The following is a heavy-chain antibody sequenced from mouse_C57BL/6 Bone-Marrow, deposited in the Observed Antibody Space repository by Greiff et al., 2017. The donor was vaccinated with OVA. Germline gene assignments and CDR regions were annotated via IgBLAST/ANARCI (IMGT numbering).Heavy chain of an antibody. CDR2: IYPGSGST. J-gene: IGHJ3*01. Sequence: VQLQQPGAELVKPGASVTMSCTASGYTFTSYWITWVKQRPGQGLEWIGDIYPGSGSTNYNEKFKSKATLTVDTSSSTANMQLSSLTTEDSAVYYCARWGYYCGSSYYAWFAYWGQGTLVTVSA. D-gene: IGHD1-1*01. CDR1: GYTFTSYW. V-gene: IGHV1-55*01. CDR3: ARWGYYCGSSYYAWFAY.